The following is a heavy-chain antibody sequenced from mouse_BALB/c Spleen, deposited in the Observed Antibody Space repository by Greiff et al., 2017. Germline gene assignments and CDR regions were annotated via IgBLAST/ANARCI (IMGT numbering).Heavy chain of an antibody. CDR3: ARDDWKFAY. CDR1: GFTFSDYY. D-gene: IGHD2-13*01. V-gene: IGHV5-4*02. CDR2: ISDGGSYT. Sequence: DVHLVESGGGLVKPGGSLKLSCAASGFTFSDYYMYWVRQTPEKRLEWVATISDGGSYTYYPDSVKGRFTISRDNAKNNLYLQMSSLKSEDTAMYYCARDDWKFAYWGQGTLVTVSA. J-gene: IGHJ3*01.